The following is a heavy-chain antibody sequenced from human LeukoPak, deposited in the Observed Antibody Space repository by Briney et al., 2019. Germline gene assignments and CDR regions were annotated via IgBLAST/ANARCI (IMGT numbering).Heavy chain of an antibody. CDR1: GFTFDDYA. CDR3: TRDTDFGSPTNYFDH. J-gene: IGHJ4*02. V-gene: IGHV3-43*01. CDR2: ISWEGHTT. D-gene: IGHD3-10*01. Sequence: GGSLRLSCAASGFTFDDYAMHWVRQAPGKGLEWVSLISWEGHTTYYADSVRGRFTISRDNSKNSLFQEMKSLTTDDTAFYYCTRDTDFGSPTNYFDHWGQGTLVSVSS.